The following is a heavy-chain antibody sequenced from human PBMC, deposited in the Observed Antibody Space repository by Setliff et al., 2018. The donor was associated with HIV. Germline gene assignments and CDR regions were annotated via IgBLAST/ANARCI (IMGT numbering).Heavy chain of an antibody. CDR1: GGSFSGYF. V-gene: IGHV4-34*01. CDR2: INHSGTT. D-gene: IGHD4-4*01. CDR3: TRGGSMTTLTT. Sequence: SETLSLTCAVSGGSFSGYFWSWIRQAPGKGPEWIGEINHSGTTNYNPSLKSRVSISVDTSKNQFSLRLSSVTAADTAVYYCTRGGSMTTLTTWGQGTLVTVSS. J-gene: IGHJ4*02.